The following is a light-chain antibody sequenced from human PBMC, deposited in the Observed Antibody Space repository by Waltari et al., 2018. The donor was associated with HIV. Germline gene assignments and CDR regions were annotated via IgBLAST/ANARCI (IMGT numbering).Light chain of an antibody. Sequence: QSALTQPASVSGSPGQSLTISCTGTSSDVGGYNYVSWYQQHPGKAPKLMIYEVSNRPSGGSNRFSGSKSGNTASLTISGLQAEDEADYYCSSYTSSSSVVFGGGTKLTVL. CDR1: SSDVGGYNY. CDR2: EVS. CDR3: SSYTSSSSVV. V-gene: IGLV2-14*01. J-gene: IGLJ2*01.